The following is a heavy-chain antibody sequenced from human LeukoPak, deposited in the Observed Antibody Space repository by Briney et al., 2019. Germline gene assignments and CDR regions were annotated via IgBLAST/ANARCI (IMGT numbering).Heavy chain of an antibody. CDR1: GFTFSSYG. CDR3: AKAWAAGFDE. D-gene: IGHD7-27*01. CDR2: ISYDGSNK. V-gene: IGHV3-30*18. J-gene: IGHJ4*02. Sequence: GGTLRLSCAASGFTFSSYGMHWVRLAPAKALEWVAVISYDGSNKYYADSVKRQSSISRNNSRNTLYLQMNSRRGNDTAVYYCAKAWAAGFDEGGQGTLVTVSS.